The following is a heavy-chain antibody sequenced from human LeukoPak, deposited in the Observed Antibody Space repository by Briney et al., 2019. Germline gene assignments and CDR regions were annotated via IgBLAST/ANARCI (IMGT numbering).Heavy chain of an antibody. CDR2: IYHSGST. D-gene: IGHD1-26*01. CDR3: ARDFGSSSGSCKD. V-gene: IGHV4-38-2*02. J-gene: IGHJ4*02. CDR1: GYSISSGYY. Sequence: SETLSLTCTVSGYSISSGYYWGWIQQPPGKGLEWIGSIYHSGSTYYNPSLKSRVTISVDTSKNQFSLKLGSVTAADTAVYYCARDFGSSSGSCKDWGQGTLVTVSS.